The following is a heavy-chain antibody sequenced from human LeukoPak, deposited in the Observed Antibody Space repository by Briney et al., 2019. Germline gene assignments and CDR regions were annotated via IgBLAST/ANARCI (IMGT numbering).Heavy chain of an antibody. CDR3: ARQPSNPYYDSSGYDPGDY. J-gene: IGHJ4*02. CDR2: IYYSGST. V-gene: IGHV4-39*01. Sequence: SETLSLTCTVSGGSISSSSYYWVWIRQPPGKGLEWIGSIYYSGSTYYNPSLKSRVTISVDTSKNQFSLKLSSVTAADTAVYYCARQPSNPYYDSSGYDPGDYWGQGTLVTVSS. CDR1: GGSISSSSYY. D-gene: IGHD3-22*01.